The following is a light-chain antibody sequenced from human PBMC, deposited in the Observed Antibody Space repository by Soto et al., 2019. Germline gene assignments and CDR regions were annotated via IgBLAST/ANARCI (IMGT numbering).Light chain of an antibody. V-gene: IGKV1-39*01. CDR1: QSVNTY. J-gene: IGKJ3*01. CDR3: QQSSSAPLN. CDR2: AAF. Sequence: DIQMTQSPSSLSASEGDRVTITCRASQSVNTYLNWYQHKPGKAPKLLIYAAFSLHSGVPSRLSGSGSGTEITLTISSLQPEDAAVYYCQQSSSAPLNFGPGTKVDIK.